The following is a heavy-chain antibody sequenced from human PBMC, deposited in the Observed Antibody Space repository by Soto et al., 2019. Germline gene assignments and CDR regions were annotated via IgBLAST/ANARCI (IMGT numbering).Heavy chain of an antibody. V-gene: IGHV3-23*01. CDR2: ISGSGGST. CDR3: AKDDFWSGYPLYYYYGMDV. CDR1: VFTFSSYA. J-gene: IGHJ6*02. Sequence: GGSLKLACAAAVFTFSSYAMSWVRQTPGKVLEWVSAISGSGGSTYYADSVKGRFTISRDNTKNTLYLQMNSLRVEDTAVYYCAKDDFWSGYPLYYYYGMDVWGQGTTVTVSS. D-gene: IGHD3-3*01.